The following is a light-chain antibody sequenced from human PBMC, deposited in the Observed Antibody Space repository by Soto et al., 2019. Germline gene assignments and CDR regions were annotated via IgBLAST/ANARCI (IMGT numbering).Light chain of an antibody. V-gene: IGKV3-20*01. CDR1: QSVSTN. CDR2: GAS. CDR3: QQYGSSPLT. Sequence: EIVMTHSPVTLSVSPGERATLSCRASQSVSTNLAWYQQKPGQAPRVLIYGASSRATGIPDRFSGSGSGTDFTLTISRLEPEDFAVYYCQQYGSSPLTFGGGTKVDIK. J-gene: IGKJ4*01.